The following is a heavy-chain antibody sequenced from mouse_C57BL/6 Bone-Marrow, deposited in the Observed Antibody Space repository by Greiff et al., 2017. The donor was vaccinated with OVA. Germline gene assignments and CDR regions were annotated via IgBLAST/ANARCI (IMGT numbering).Heavy chain of an antibody. CDR2: IWRGGST. J-gene: IGHJ1*03. Sequence: VKVVESGPGLVQPSQSLSITCTVSGFSLTSYGVHWVRQSPGKGLEWLGVIWRGGSTDYNAAFMSRLSITKDNSKSQVFFKMNSLQADDTAIYYCAKKYDGLDWYFDVWGTGTTVTVSS. V-gene: IGHV2-5*01. D-gene: IGHD2-3*01. CDR3: AKKYDGLDWYFDV. CDR1: GFSLTSYG.